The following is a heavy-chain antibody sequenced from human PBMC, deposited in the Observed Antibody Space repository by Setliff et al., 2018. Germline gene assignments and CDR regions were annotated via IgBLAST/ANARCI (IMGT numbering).Heavy chain of an antibody. D-gene: IGHD1-7*01. J-gene: IGHJ6*03. V-gene: IGHV1-69*10. CDR2: TIPLLPLP. Sequence: SVKVSCKASGGIFSTLAITWVRQAPGQGLEWMGGTIPLLPLPNYAVKFQGRVTITADKSTSTAYMELSSLTSEDTAVYYCARNAITGTTKKYYYYSDVWGQGTTVTSP. CDR3: ARNAITGTTKKYYYYSDV. CDR1: GGIFSTLA.